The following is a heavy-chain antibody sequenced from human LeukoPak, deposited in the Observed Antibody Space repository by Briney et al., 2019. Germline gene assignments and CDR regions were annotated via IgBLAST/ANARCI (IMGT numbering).Heavy chain of an antibody. V-gene: IGHV3-15*01. D-gene: IGHD6-13*01. CDR3: TAPYSSRWEGYFDP. J-gene: IGHJ5*02. CDR1: GLTFKNAW. Sequence: GSLRLSCATSGLTFKNAWMTWVRQAPGKGLEWVGRIKSKNDGGTADYAAPVKGRFTISRDDSKNSVYLQMNSLKTEDTAVYYCTAPYSSRWEGYFDPWGQGTLVTVSS. CDR2: IKSKNDGGTA.